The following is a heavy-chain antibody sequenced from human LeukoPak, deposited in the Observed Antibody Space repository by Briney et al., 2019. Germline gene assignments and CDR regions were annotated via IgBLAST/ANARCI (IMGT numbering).Heavy chain of an antibody. Sequence: SVKVSCKASGGTFSSYAISWVRQALGQGLEWMGGIIPIFGTANYAQKFQGRVTITADESTSTAYMELSSLRSEDTAVYYCARDRMATGGYYYGMDVWGQGTTVTVSS. V-gene: IGHV1-69*13. CDR3: ARDRMATGGYYYGMDV. J-gene: IGHJ6*02. D-gene: IGHD5-24*01. CDR1: GGTFSSYA. CDR2: IIPIFGTA.